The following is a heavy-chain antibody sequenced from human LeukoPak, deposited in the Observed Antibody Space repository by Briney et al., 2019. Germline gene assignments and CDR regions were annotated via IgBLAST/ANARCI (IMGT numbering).Heavy chain of an antibody. Sequence: GASVTVSFTSSAYTFTIYYMHWVRHAPGQGLERMGIINPSGGSTSYAQKFQGRVTMTRDTSTSTVYMELSSLRSEDTAVYYCAREGAPARGWGWGQGTLVTVCS. D-gene: IGHD1-26*01. CDR3: AREGAPARGWG. CDR1: AYTFTIYY. J-gene: IGHJ4*02. V-gene: IGHV1-46*01. CDR2: INPSGGST.